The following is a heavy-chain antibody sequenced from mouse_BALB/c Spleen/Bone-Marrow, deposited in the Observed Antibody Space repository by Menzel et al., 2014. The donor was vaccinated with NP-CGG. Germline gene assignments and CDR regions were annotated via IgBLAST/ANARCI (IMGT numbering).Heavy chain of an antibody. CDR2: IDPANGNT. CDR1: GFNIKDTY. V-gene: IGHV14-3*02. CDR3: ARWEYYAMDY. J-gene: IGHJ4*01. Sequence: VQLQQSGAELVKPGASVKLSCTASGFNIKDTYMHWVKQRPEQGLEWIGRIDPANGNTKYDPKFQGKATITADTSSNTAYLQLSSLASEDTAVYYCARWEYYAMDYWGQGTSVTVSS. D-gene: IGHD4-1*01.